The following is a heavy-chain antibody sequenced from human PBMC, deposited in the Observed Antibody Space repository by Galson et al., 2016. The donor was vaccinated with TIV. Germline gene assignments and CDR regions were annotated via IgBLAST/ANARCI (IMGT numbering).Heavy chain of an antibody. CDR3: ARGATSDWPFDY. J-gene: IGHJ4*02. V-gene: IGHV1-3*01. CDR1: GYTFTTYA. CDR2: INAGNGDT. D-gene: IGHD6-19*01. Sequence: SVKVSCKASGYTFTTYAIHWVRQAPGHGPEWMGWINAGNGDTKYSQKFQGRATISRDTSASTAYMELSSLTSEDTAMYYCARGATSDWPFDYWGQATLVTVSS.